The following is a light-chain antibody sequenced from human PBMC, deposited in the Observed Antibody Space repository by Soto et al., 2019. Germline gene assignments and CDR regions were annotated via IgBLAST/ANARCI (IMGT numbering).Light chain of an antibody. CDR2: GAS. Sequence: EIVMTQSPATLSVSPGERATLSCRASQSVSSNLAWYQQKPGQAPRLLIYGASTRATGIPARFSGSGSGTEFTLTISSLQSEDFAVYYCQQYNNWPPWTFGQGTKVEX. V-gene: IGKV3-15*01. J-gene: IGKJ1*01. CDR3: QQYNNWPPWT. CDR1: QSVSSN.